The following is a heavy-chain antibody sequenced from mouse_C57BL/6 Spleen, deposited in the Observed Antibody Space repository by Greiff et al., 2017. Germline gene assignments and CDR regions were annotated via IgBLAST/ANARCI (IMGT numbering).Heavy chain of an antibody. CDR2: IYPGDGNT. CDR3: AREGTYGKLGYFDV. Sequence: QVQLQQSGAELVKPGASVKISCKASGYAFRSYWMNWVKQRPGTGLEWIGQIYPGDGNTNYNGKFQGKATLTAAISSSTAYMQLSSLTSEDSAVYFCAREGTYGKLGYFDVWGTGTTVTVSS. J-gene: IGHJ1*03. D-gene: IGHD2-1*01. CDR1: GYAFRSYW. V-gene: IGHV1-80*01.